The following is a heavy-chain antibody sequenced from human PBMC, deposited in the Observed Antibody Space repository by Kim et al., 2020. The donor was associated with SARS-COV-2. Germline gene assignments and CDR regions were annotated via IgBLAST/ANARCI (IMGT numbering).Heavy chain of an antibody. D-gene: IGHD3-22*01. CDR2: ISGDGGST. CDR3: AKSGDYYYDSSGYLYYYYYMDV. J-gene: IGHJ6*03. V-gene: IGHV3-43*02. CDR1: GFTFDDCA. Sequence: GGSLRLSCAASGFTFDDCAMHWVRQAPGKGLEWVSLISGDGGSTYYADSVKGRFTISRDNSKNSLYLQMNSLRTEDTALYYCAKSGDYYYDSSGYLYYYYYMDVWGKGTTVTVSS.